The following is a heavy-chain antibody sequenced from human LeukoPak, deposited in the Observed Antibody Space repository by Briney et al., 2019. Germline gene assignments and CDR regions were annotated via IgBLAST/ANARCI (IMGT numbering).Heavy chain of an antibody. D-gene: IGHD1-26*01. Sequence: PSETLSLTCTVSGGSISSYYWSWIRQPPGKGLEWIGYIYYSGSTNYNPSLKSRVTISVNTSKNQFSLKLSSVTAADTAVYYCARAEGATVDYWGQGTLVTVSS. J-gene: IGHJ4*02. V-gene: IGHV4-59*01. CDR3: ARAEGATVDY. CDR1: GGSISSYY. CDR2: IYYSGST.